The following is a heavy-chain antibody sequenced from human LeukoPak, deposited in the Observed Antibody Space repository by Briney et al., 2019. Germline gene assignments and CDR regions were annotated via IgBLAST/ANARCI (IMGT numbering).Heavy chain of an antibody. D-gene: IGHD1-1*01. J-gene: IGHJ5*02. CDR2: IYHSGGS. V-gene: IGHV4-38-2*01. Sequence: SETLSLTCAVSGTSFSSYYWGWIRQPPGKGLEWIGNIYHSGGSYYNPPLKSRVTILVDTSKNQFSLKLSSVTAADTAVYYCAKAGTTGIHHWFDPWGQGNLVTVSS. CDR3: AKAGTTGIHHWFDP. CDR1: GTSFSSYY.